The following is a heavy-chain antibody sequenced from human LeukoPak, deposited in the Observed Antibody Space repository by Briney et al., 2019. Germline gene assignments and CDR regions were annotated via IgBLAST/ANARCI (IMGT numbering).Heavy chain of an antibody. CDR3: ARESLGGLKYFDD. V-gene: IGHV1-2*02. D-gene: IGHD3-16*01. Sequence: ASVKVSCKASGHTFTAYYMHWVRQAPGQGLEWIGCIGPTGNTVYVQKFQGRVTVTRDTSINTVYMEVNSLRSDDTAVYSCARESLGGLKYFDDWGQGTLVTVSS. CDR2: IGPTGNT. CDR1: GHTFTAYY. J-gene: IGHJ4*02.